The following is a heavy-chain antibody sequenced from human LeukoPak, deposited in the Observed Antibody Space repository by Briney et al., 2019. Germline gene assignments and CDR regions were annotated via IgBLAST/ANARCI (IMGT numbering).Heavy chain of an antibody. J-gene: IGHJ5*02. CDR3: ARGLGELSLPSFWFDP. D-gene: IGHD3-16*02. V-gene: IGHV1-46*01. Sequence: ASVKVSCKASGYTLTSYFMHWVRQAPGQGLEWMGIINPSGGSTTYAQKFQGRVTMTRDTSTSTVYMELSGLTSEDTAVYYCARGLGELSLPSFWFDPWGHGTLVTVSS. CDR1: GYTLTSYF. CDR2: INPSGGST.